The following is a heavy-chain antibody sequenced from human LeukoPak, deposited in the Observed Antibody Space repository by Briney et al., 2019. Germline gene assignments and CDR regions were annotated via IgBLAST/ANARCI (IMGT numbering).Heavy chain of an antibody. Sequence: SVKVSCKASGGTFSSYAISWVRQAPGQGLEWMGGIIPIFGTANYAQKFQGRVTITADESTSTAYMELSSLRSEDTSVYYCAPGYYDSSGYPQHWFDPWGQGTLVTVSS. V-gene: IGHV1-69*13. J-gene: IGHJ5*02. CDR1: GGTFSSYA. CDR3: APGYYDSSGYPQHWFDP. CDR2: IIPIFGTA. D-gene: IGHD3-22*01.